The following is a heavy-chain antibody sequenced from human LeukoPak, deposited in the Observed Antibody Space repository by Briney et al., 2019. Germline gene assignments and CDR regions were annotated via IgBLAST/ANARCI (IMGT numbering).Heavy chain of an antibody. CDR3: ARVGGGPAADFDY. CDR2: INPNNGGT. J-gene: IGHJ4*02. Sequence: ASVKVSCKPSGYTFTDYYTHWVRQAPGQGLEWMGWINPNNGGTKYAQKFQGRVTMTRDTSLSTAYMELSRLKSDDTAMYYCARVGGGPAADFDYWGQGTLVTVSS. D-gene: IGHD6-13*01. V-gene: IGHV1-2*02. CDR1: GYTFTDYY.